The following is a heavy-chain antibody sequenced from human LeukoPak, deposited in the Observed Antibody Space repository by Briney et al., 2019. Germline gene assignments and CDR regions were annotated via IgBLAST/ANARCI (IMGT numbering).Heavy chain of an antibody. CDR2: MYYDGSNK. J-gene: IGHJ3*02. D-gene: IGHD3-10*01. CDR3: ARSGSGSYAFDI. CDR1: RFTFSSYA. V-gene: IGHV3-33*01. Sequence: RRSLRLSCAASRFTFSSYAMHWVRQAPGKGLEWVAVMYYDGSNKYYADSVKGRFTISRDNSKNTLYLQMNSLRAEDTAVYYCARSGSGSYAFDIWGQGTMVTISS.